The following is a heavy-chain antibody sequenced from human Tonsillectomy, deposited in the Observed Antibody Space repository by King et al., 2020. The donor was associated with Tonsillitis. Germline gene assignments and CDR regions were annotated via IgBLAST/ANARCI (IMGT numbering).Heavy chain of an antibody. Sequence: QLVQSGGGLVKPGGSLRLSCAASGFTFRSYSMNWVRQAPGKGLEWVASISSSSTYIYYADSVKGRFTISRDNAKNSLYLQMNSLRAEDTAVYYCAREVIDYYDSSLPNWFDPWGQGTLVTVSS. D-gene: IGHD3-22*01. CDR2: ISSSSTYI. CDR3: AREVIDYYDSSLPNWFDP. V-gene: IGHV3-21*01. CDR1: GFTFRSYS. J-gene: IGHJ5*02.